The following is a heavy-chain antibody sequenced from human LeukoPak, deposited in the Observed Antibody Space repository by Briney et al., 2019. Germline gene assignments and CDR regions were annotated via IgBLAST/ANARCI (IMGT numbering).Heavy chain of an antibody. J-gene: IGHJ4*02. CDR2: FSGTSTN. Sequence: PGGSLRLSCAASGFTFSSYAMSWVRQAPGKGLEWVSTFSGTSTNSYADAVKGRGTISRDNSKNTLYLQMNSLRAEDTAVYYCAKLKQWQPQRYFFEYWGQGALVTVAS. V-gene: IGHV3-23*01. D-gene: IGHD6-19*01. CDR3: AKLKQWQPQRYFFEY. CDR1: GFTFSSYA.